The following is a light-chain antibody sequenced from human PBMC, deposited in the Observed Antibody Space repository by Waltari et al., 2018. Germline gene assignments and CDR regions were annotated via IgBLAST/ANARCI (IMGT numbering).Light chain of an antibody. CDR3: QKYGTLPAT. Sequence: EIVLTQSPGTLSLSPGQRDTLSCRASQSVSTYLAWYQQKPGQAPRLLIYDASTRATGIPDRFSGSGSGTDFSLTISRLESEDFAVYYCQKYGTLPATFGQGTKVEI. CDR1: QSVSTY. V-gene: IGKV3-20*01. CDR2: DAS. J-gene: IGKJ1*01.